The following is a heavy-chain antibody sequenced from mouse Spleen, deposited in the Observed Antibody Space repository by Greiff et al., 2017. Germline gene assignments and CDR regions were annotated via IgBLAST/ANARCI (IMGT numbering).Heavy chain of an antibody. D-gene: IGHD1-1*01. Sequence: EVKLMESGGGLVKPGGSLKLSCAASGFTFSSYAMSWVRQTPEKRLEWVATISSGGSYTYYPDSVKGRFTISRDNAKNTLYLQMSSLRSEDTAMYYCARAPIPDYYGSTHWYFDVWGAGTTVTVSS. V-gene: IGHV5-9-1*01. CDR2: ISSGGSYT. CDR3: ARAPIPDYYGSTHWYFDV. J-gene: IGHJ1*01. CDR1: GFTFSSYA.